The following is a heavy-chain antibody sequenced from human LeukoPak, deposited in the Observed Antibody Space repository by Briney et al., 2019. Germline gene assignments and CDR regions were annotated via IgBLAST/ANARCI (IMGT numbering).Heavy chain of an antibody. CDR2: ISSSSSYI. Sequence: GGSLRLSCAASGFTFSSYSINWVRQAPGEGLEWVSSISSSSSYIYYADSVKGRFTISRDDAKNSLYLQMNSLRAEDTAVYYCAREGRGSYSSDDAFDIWGQGTMVTVSS. CDR3: AREGRGSYSSDDAFDI. J-gene: IGHJ3*02. V-gene: IGHV3-21*01. D-gene: IGHD1-26*01. CDR1: GFTFSSYS.